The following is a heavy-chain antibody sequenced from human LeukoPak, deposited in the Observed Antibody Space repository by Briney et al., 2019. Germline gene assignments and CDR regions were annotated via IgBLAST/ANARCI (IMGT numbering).Heavy chain of an antibody. V-gene: IGHV4-31*03. D-gene: IGHD3-22*01. CDR3: ARARSGGLLLRFFDY. CDR2: IYYSGST. Sequence: SETLSLTCTVSGGSISSGGYYWSWIRQHPGKGLEWIGYIYYSGSTYYNPSLKSRVTISVDTSKNQFSLKLSSVTAADTAVYYCARARSGGLLLRFFDYGGQGTLVTVS. J-gene: IGHJ4*02. CDR1: GGSISSGGYY.